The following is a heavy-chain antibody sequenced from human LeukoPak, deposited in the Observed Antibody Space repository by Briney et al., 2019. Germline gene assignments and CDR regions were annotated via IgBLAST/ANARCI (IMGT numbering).Heavy chain of an antibody. J-gene: IGHJ4*02. V-gene: IGHV3-7*01. Sequence: PGGSLRLSCATSGFIFSSYWMCWVRQAPGKGLEWVANIKSDGSEEYYGDSVKGRFTISRDNAKNSLYLQMNSLRAEDTAAYYCAREEGFDYWGQGTLVTVSS. CDR3: AREEGFDY. CDR1: GFIFSSYW. CDR2: IKSDGSEE.